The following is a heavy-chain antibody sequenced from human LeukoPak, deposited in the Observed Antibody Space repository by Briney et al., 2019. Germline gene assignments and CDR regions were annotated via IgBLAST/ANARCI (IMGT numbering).Heavy chain of an antibody. Sequence: GGSLRLSCAASGFTFSTYNMNWVRQAPGKGLEWVSSISSSSNYIYYADSVKGRFTISRDNAKNSLCLQMNSLRAEDTAVYYCAKDGLRDYSNSNYYYYYMDVWSKGTTVTVSS. J-gene: IGHJ6*03. CDR2: ISSSSNYI. CDR1: GFTFSTYN. CDR3: AKDGLRDYSNSNYYYYYMDV. V-gene: IGHV3-21*01. D-gene: IGHD4-11*01.